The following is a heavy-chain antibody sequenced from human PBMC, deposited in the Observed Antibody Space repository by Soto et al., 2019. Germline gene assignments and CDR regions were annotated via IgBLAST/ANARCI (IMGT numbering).Heavy chain of an antibody. CDR2: ISSSSSYI. Sequence: EVQLVESGGGLVKPGGSLRLSCAASGFTFSSYSMNWVRQAPGKGLEWVSSISSSSSYIYYADSVKGRFTISRDNAKNSLYLQMNSLRAEDTAVYYCARDEEVVVIYATYDYWGQGTLVTVSS. D-gene: IGHD3-22*01. J-gene: IGHJ4*02. CDR1: GFTFSSYS. V-gene: IGHV3-21*01. CDR3: ARDEEVVVIYATYDY.